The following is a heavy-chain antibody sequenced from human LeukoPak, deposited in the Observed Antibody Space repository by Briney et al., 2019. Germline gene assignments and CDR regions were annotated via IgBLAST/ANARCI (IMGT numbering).Heavy chain of an antibody. CDR1: GGSISSYY. J-gene: IGHJ4*02. CDR2: IYYSGST. CDR3: ARHGGGDILTGFDY. D-gene: IGHD3-9*01. Sequence: SETLSLTCTVSGGSISSYYWSWIRQPPGKGLEWIGYIYYSGSTNYNPSLKSRVTISVDTSKNQFSLKLSSVTAADTAVYYCARHGGGDILTGFDYWGQGTLVTVSS. V-gene: IGHV4-59*08.